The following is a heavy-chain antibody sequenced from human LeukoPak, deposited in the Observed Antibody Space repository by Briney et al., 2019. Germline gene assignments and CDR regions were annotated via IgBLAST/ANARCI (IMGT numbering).Heavy chain of an antibody. CDR3: ASHSEYYYDSSGYFVGAFDI. J-gene: IGHJ3*02. Sequence: GSLRLSCAASGFTFSSYSMNWVRQAPGKGLEWVSSISSSSSYIYYADSVKGRFTISRDNAKNSLYLQMNSLRAEDTAVYYCASHSEYYYDSSGYFVGAFDIWGQGTMVTVSS. D-gene: IGHD3-22*01. V-gene: IGHV3-21*01. CDR1: GFTFSSYS. CDR2: ISSSSSYI.